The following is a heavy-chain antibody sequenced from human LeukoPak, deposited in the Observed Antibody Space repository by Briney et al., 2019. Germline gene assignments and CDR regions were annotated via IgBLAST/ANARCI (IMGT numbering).Heavy chain of an antibody. CDR2: ISAYNGNT. CDR3: ARSDGYPYYYYGMDV. D-gene: IGHD3-22*01. CDR1: GYTFTSYG. Sequence: ASVKVSCKASGYTFTSYGINWVRQAPGQGLEWLGWISAYNGNTNYAQKLQGRVTMTTDTSTSTAYMELRSLRSDDTAAYYFARSDGYPYYYYGMDVWGQGTTVTVSS. J-gene: IGHJ6*02. V-gene: IGHV1-18*01.